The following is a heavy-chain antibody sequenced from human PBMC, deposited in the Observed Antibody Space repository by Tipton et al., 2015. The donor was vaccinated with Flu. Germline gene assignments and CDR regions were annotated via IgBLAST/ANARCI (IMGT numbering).Heavy chain of an antibody. Sequence: TLSLTCTVSGGSITNSNYYWGWIRQPPGKGLEWIGSIYYSGNTFYNPSLKSRVTISVDTSKNEFSLKLSSVTAADTAVYYCARVLVVAATPFDYWGQGILVIVSS. J-gene: IGHJ4*02. CDR1: GGSITNSNYY. D-gene: IGHD2-15*01. V-gene: IGHV4-39*07. CDR3: ARVLVVAATPFDY. CDR2: IYYSGNT.